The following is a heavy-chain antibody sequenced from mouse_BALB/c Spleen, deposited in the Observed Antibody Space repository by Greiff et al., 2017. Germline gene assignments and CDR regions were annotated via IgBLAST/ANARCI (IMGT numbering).Heavy chain of an antibody. CDR2: ISNGGGST. CDR3: ARHGLRRGDWYFDV. CDR1: GFTFSSYT. J-gene: IGHJ1*01. D-gene: IGHD2-4*01. Sequence: LVESGGGLVQPGGSLKLSCAASGFTFSSYTMSWVRQTPEKRLEWVAYISNGGGSTYYPDTVKGRFTISRDNAKNTLYLQMSSLKSEDTAMYYCARHGLRRGDWYFDVWGAGTTVTVSS. V-gene: IGHV5-12-2*01.